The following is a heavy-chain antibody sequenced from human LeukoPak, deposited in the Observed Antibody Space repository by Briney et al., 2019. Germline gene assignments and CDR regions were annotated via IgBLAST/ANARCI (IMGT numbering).Heavy chain of an antibody. CDR2: IWYDGSNK. CDR1: GYTFSDHY. D-gene: IGHD2-2*01. V-gene: IGHV3-33*08. CDR3: ARDGGGYCSSTSCPGDY. Sequence: GGSLRLSCAVSGYTFSDHYIDWVRQAPGKGLEWVAVIWYDGSNKYYADSVKGRFTISRDNSKNTLYLQMNSLRAEDTAVYYCARDGGGYCSSTSCPGDYWGQGTLVTVSS. J-gene: IGHJ4*02.